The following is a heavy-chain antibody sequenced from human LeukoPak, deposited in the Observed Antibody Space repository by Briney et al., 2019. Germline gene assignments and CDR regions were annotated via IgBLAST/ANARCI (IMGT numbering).Heavy chain of an antibody. Sequence: GGSLRLSCAASGFTFSSYSMNWVRQAPGKGLEWVSRINSDGSSTTYADSVKGRFTISRDNAKNTLYLQMNNLRAEDTAVYYCARKGSTIVMPDYWGQGTLVTVSS. J-gene: IGHJ4*02. D-gene: IGHD5-24*01. V-gene: IGHV3-74*01. CDR3: ARKGSTIVMPDY. CDR2: INSDGSST. CDR1: GFTFSSYS.